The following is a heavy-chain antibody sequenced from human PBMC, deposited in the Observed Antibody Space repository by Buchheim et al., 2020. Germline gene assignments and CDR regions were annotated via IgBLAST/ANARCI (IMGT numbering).Heavy chain of an antibody. D-gene: IGHD5-18*01. CDR2: IYYSGST. Sequence: QVQLQESGPGLVKPSQTLSLTCTVSGGSISSGGYYWSWIRQHPGKGLEWIGHIYYSGSTYYNPSLKSRVTISVETSKNQFSLKLSSVTAADTAVYYCAREHLDTDTYYYGMDVWGQGTT. CDR3: AREHLDTDTYYYGMDV. J-gene: IGHJ6*02. CDR1: GGSISSGGYY. V-gene: IGHV4-31*03.